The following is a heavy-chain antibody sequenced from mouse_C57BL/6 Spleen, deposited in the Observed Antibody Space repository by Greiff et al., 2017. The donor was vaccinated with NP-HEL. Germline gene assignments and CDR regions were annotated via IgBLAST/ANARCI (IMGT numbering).Heavy chain of an antibody. CDR1: GYTFTSYW. V-gene: IGHV1-52*01. Sequence: QVQLQQPGAELVRPGSSVKLSCKASGYTFTSYWMHWVKQRPIQGLEWIGNIDPSDSETHYNQKFKDKATLTVDKSSSTAYMQLSSLTSEESAVYYCGRWAATVVAWDYWGQGTTLTVSS. J-gene: IGHJ2*01. CDR3: GRWAATVVAWDY. D-gene: IGHD1-1*01. CDR2: IDPSDSET.